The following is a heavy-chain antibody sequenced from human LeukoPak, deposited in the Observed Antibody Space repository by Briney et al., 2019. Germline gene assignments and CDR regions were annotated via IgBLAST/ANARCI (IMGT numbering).Heavy chain of an antibody. V-gene: IGHV4-30-4*01. Sequence: PSQTLSLTCTVSGGSISSGDYYWSWIRQPPGKGLEWIGNIYFRGNTYYNPSLESRVTISIDTSKNQFSLKLSSVTAADTAVYYCARAPSTGGVFFDYWGQGTLVTVSS. CDR1: GGSISSGDYY. CDR2: IYFRGNT. CDR3: ARAPSTGGVFFDY. D-gene: IGHD5/OR15-5a*01. J-gene: IGHJ4*02.